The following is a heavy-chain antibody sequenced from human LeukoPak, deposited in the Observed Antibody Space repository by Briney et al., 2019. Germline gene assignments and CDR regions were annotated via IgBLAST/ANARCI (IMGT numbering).Heavy chain of an antibody. CDR1: GFIFSDYY. J-gene: IGHJ4*02. V-gene: IGHV3-11*01. CDR3: VRGLGYTYGWLN. CDR2: ISNSGSTI. D-gene: IGHD5-18*01. Sequence: GGSLRLSCAASGFIFSDYYMSWIRQAPGKGLEWVSYISNSGSTIYYADSVQGRFTISRDNAKNSLYLQMNSLGAEDTALYYCVRGLGYTYGWLNWGQGTLVTVSS.